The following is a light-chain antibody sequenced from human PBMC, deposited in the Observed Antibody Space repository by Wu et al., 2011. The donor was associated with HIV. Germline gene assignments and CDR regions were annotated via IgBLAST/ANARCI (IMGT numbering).Light chain of an antibody. CDR3: QQYNNWPSWT. CDR2: GAS. J-gene: IGKJ1*01. CDR1: QSVSSN. Sequence: EIVMTQFPATLSVSPGERATLSCRASQSVSSNLAWYQQKPGQAPRLLIHGASTRATSIPARFSGSGSGTEFTLTISSMQSEDFAVYYCQQYNNWPSWTFGQGTKVEIK. V-gene: IGKV3-15*01.